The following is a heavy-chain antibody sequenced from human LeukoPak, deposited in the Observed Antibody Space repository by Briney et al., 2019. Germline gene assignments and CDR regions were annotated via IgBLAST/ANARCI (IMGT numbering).Heavy chain of an antibody. D-gene: IGHD3-16*01. CDR1: GGSISSYY. V-gene: IGHV4-4*07. J-gene: IGHJ4*02. Sequence: PSETLSLTCTVSGGSISSYYWSWIRQPAGKGLEWIGRIYTSGSTNYNPSLKSRVTIPVDKSKNQFSLRLSSVTAADTAVYYCAREGSDYVWGSYTYWGQGTLVTVSS. CDR3: AREGSDYVWGSYTY. CDR2: IYTSGST.